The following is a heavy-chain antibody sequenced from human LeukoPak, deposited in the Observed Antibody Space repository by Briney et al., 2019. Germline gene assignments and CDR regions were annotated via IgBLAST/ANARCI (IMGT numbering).Heavy chain of an antibody. CDR3: APTSEAYTSNWSV. CDR1: GYRFTDDY. V-gene: IGHV1-2*02. CDR2: NNLDTDFT. Sequence: ASVKVSCKTSGYRFTDDYIHWVRQAPGQGLEWMGWNNLDTDFTNYAPKFRGRVIMTRDTSISTAYMEVRRLTFDDTAIYYCAPTSEAYTSNWSVWGQGTLVTVSP. D-gene: IGHD3-16*01. J-gene: IGHJ4*02.